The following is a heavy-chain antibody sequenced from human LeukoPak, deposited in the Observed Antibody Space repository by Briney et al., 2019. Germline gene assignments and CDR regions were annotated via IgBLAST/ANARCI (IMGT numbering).Heavy chain of an antibody. CDR1: GGSVSSYY. Sequence: SETLSLTCTVSGGSVSSYYWSWIRQPPGKGLEWIGYIYTSGSTYYNPSLESRVTISVDTSKNQFSLRLSSVTAADTALYYCAKTDPYYYMDVWGKGTTVTVSS. CDR3: AKTDPYYYMDV. V-gene: IGHV4-4*09. D-gene: IGHD1-1*01. CDR2: IYTSGST. J-gene: IGHJ6*03.